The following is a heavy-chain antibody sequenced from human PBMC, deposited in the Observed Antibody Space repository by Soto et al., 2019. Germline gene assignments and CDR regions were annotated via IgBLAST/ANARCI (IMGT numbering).Heavy chain of an antibody. CDR3: ARDYYDSNY. J-gene: IGHJ4*02. V-gene: IGHV4-34*01. D-gene: IGHD3-22*01. CDR1: GGSFSGYY. Sequence: SETLSLTCAVYGGSFSGYYWSWIRQPPGKGLEWTGEINHSGSTNYNPSLKSRVTISVDTSKDQFSLKLSSVTAADTAVYYCARDYYDSNYWGQGTLVTVS. CDR2: INHSGST.